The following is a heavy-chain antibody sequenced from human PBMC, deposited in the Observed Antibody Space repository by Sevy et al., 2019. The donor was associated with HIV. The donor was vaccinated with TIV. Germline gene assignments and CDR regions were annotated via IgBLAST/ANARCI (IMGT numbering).Heavy chain of an antibody. CDR2: IHYSGST. J-gene: IGHJ5*02. Sequence: SETLSLTCSVSGGPISSYYWSWIRQPPGKRLEWIGYIHYSGSTNYNPSLNSRITISVDTSKNQFSLRLTSVTAADTAVYYCARAPPVRSGDDSLNWFDPWGQGILVIVSS. CDR3: ARAPPVRSGDDSLNWFDP. D-gene: IGHD5-12*01. V-gene: IGHV4-59*01. CDR1: GGPISSYY.